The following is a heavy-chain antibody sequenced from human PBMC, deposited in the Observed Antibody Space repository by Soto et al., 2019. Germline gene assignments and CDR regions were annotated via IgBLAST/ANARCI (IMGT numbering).Heavy chain of an antibody. CDR2: ISSSGSTI. CDR3: ARDRSNYGSGSYYNWGDNWFDP. D-gene: IGHD3-10*01. J-gene: IGHJ5*02. CDR1: GFTFSDYY. V-gene: IGHV3-11*01. Sequence: GGSLRLSCAASGFTFSDYYMSWIRQAPGKGLEWVSYISSSGSTIYYADSVKGRFTISRDNAKNSLYLQMNSLRAEDTAVYYGARDRSNYGSGSYYNWGDNWFDPWGQGTLVTVSS.